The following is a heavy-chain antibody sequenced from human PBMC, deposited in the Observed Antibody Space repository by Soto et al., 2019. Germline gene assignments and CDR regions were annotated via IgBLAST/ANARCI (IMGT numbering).Heavy chain of an antibody. V-gene: IGHV1-18*01. D-gene: IGHD7-27*01. J-gene: IGHJ4*02. CDR1: GYTFTSYG. Sequence: QVQLVQSGAEVKKPGASVKVSCKASGYTFTSYGLSWVRQAPGQGLEWMGWISANNGNTKSAQKLQGRVTMTTDTSTSTDYMELSSLRSDDTAVSYCARDLNLGLGDYWGQGTLVTVSS. CDR2: ISANNGNT. CDR3: ARDLNLGLGDY.